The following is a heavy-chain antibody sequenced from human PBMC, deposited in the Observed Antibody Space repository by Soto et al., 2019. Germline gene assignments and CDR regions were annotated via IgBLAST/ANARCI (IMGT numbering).Heavy chain of an antibody. V-gene: IGHV4-30-4*01. J-gene: IGHJ4*02. CDR3: ASRKSSPYFDY. CDR2: IYYSGST. D-gene: IGHD3-10*01. CDR1: GGSIGSGDYY. Sequence: PSETLSLTCTVSGGSIGSGDYYWSWIRQPPGKGLECIGYIYYSGSTYYNPSPKSRVTISVDTSKNQFSLKLSSVTAADTAVYYCASRKSSPYFDYWGQGTLVTVSS.